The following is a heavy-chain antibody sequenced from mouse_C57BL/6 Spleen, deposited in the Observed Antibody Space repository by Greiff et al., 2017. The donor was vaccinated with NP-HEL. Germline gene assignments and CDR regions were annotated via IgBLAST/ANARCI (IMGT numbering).Heavy chain of an antibody. CDR1: GYTFTSYW. Sequence: QVHVKQPGAELVKPGASVKLSCKASGYTFTSYWMHWVKQRPGRGLEWIGRIDPNSGGTKYNEKFKSKATLTVDKPSSTAYMQLSSLTSEDSAVYYCARSRDGYYLYYFDYWGQGTTLTVSS. V-gene: IGHV1-72*01. CDR2: IDPNSGGT. D-gene: IGHD2-3*01. CDR3: ARSRDGYYLYYFDY. J-gene: IGHJ2*01.